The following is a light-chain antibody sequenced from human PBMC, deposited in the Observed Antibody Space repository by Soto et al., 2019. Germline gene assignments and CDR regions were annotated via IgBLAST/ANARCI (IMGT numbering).Light chain of an antibody. J-gene: IGKJ1*01. V-gene: IGKV1-5*01. CDR3: QQYNSHRT. CDR1: QNINDY. CDR2: DAS. Sequence: DIQMTQSPSTLSASVGDRVTITCRASQNINDYLAWYQQKPGKSPKVLIYDASTLDTGVPSGFSGSGSGTEFTLTISGLQPEDFATYYCQQYNSHRTFGQGTKVDIK.